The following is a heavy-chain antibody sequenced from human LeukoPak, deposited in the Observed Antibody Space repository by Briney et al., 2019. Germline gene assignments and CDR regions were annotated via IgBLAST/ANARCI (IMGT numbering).Heavy chain of an antibody. D-gene: IGHD6-19*01. Sequence: GGSLRLSCVVSGLTVSNNYMTWVRQAPGKGLEWVSLIFSGGGTYYADSVKGRFTISRDSSKNTLYLQMNSLRAEDTALYNCARDPGAAAGNLWSWGQGTLVTVSS. CDR1: GLTVSNNY. J-gene: IGHJ5*02. CDR2: IFSGGGT. V-gene: IGHV3-66*01. CDR3: ARDPGAAAGNLWS.